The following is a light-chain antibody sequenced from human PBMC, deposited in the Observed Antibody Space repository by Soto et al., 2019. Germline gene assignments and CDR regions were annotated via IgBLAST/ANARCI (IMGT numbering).Light chain of an antibody. CDR1: QGISTW. Sequence: DIQMTQSPSSVSASVGAKVTITCRASQGISTWLAWYQQKPGQAPKLLIYSASSLQTGVPSRFSGSGSGTDFTLTINSLQPEDFATYYCQQGNSFPLTFGPGTNVDIK. J-gene: IGKJ3*01. CDR2: SAS. V-gene: IGKV1D-12*01. CDR3: QQGNSFPLT.